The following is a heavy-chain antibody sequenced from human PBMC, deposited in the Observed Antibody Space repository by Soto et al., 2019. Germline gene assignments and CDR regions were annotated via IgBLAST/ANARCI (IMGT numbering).Heavy chain of an antibody. V-gene: IGHV1-58*01. D-gene: IGHD1-1*01. J-gene: IGHJ6*02. CDR2: IVVGSGNT. Sequence: VKVSCKASGFTFTSSAVQWVRQARGQRLEWIGWIVVGSGNTNYAQKFQERVTITRDMSTSTAYMELSSLRSEDTAVYYCAADPWNYYYGMDVWGQGTTVTVSS. CDR3: AADPWNYYYGMDV. CDR1: GFTFTSSA.